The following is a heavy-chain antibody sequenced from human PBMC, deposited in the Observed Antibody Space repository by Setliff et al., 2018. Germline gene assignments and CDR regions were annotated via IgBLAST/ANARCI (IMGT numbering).Heavy chain of an antibody. J-gene: IGHJ4*02. V-gene: IGHV1-46*01. D-gene: IGHD6-13*01. Sequence: ASVKVSCKTSGYSFTSHYMHWVRQAPGQGLEWMGIINPGGLSSSSTQKFEGRVTMTRDTSTSTVYMELNSLTSDDTAVYYCARGGMAAAGRKGVFEHWGQGTLVTVSS. CDR2: INPGGLSS. CDR3: ARGGMAAAGRKGVFEH. CDR1: GYSFTSHY.